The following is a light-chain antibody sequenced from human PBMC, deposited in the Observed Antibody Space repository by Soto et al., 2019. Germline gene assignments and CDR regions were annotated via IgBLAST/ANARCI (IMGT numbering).Light chain of an antibody. CDR1: SSDVGGYNY. CDR3: SSYTSSSTLLYV. Sequence: QSVLTQPASVSGSPGQSITISCTGTSSDVGGYNYVSWYQQHPGKAPKLMIYDVSNRPSGVSNRFSGSKSGNTASQTISGLQAEDEADYYCSSYTSSSTLLYVFGTGTKVTVL. J-gene: IGLJ1*01. CDR2: DVS. V-gene: IGLV2-14*01.